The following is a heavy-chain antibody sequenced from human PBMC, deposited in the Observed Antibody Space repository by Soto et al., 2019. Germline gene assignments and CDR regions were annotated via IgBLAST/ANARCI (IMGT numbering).Heavy chain of an antibody. Sequence: QVQLQQWGAGLLKPSETLSLTCAVYGGSFSGYYWSWIRQPPGKGLEWIGEINPSGSTNYNPSLXSXVXXSVNTSKNQFSLKLSPVTAADPAVSYCARTSRFDSWGQGTLVTVSS. V-gene: IGHV4-34*01. CDR2: INPSGST. CDR1: GGSFSGYY. D-gene: IGHD6-6*01. J-gene: IGHJ4*02. CDR3: ARTSRFDS.